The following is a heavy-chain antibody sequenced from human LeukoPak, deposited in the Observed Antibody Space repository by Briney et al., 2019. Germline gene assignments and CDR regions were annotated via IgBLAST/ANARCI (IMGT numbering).Heavy chain of an antibody. CDR2: ISEGGTT. Sequence: PGGSLRLSCAASGFTFSSHSMRWVRQAPGKGLEYVSAISEGGTTYYTDSVKSSFSISRDNSKNTLYLQMGSLRTEDMAVYYCVRVGRDSRSSWREADYWGQGTLVTVSS. CDR3: VRVGRDSRSSWREADY. V-gene: IGHV3-64*02. J-gene: IGHJ4*02. D-gene: IGHD6-6*01. CDR1: GFTFSSHS.